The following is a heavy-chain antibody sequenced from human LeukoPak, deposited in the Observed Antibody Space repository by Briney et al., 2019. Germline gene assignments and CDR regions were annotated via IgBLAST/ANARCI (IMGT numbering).Heavy chain of an antibody. V-gene: IGHV1-18*01. J-gene: IGHJ4*02. CDR2: ISGYNGNT. Sequence: ASVKVSCKASGYTFTSYGISWVRQAPGQGLEWMGWISGYNGNTNYAQTLQGRVTMTTDTPTSTAYMELRSLRADDTAVYYCARAPNALYCSSTSCQTDYWGQGTLVTVSS. CDR1: GYTFTSYG. D-gene: IGHD2-2*01. CDR3: ARAPNALYCSSTSCQTDY.